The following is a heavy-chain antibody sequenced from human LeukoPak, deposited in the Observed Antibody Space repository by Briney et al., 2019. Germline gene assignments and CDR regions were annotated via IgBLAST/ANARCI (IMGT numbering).Heavy chain of an antibody. J-gene: IGHJ4*02. D-gene: IGHD3-9*01. CDR2: ISYDGTVK. V-gene: IGHV3-30*18. CDR1: EFAFSSYD. Sequence: GRSLRLSCATSEFAFSSYDMHWVRQAPGKGLEWVAVISYDGTVKYYADSVKGRFTISRDNFKSTLYLQMNSLRPEDTAVYYCAKDLYLTGYSFDYWGQGTLVTVSS. CDR3: AKDLYLTGYSFDY.